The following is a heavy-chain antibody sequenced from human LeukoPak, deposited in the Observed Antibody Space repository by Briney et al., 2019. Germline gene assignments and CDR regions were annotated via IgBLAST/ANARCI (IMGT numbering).Heavy chain of an antibody. J-gene: IGHJ5*01. Sequence: GGSLRLSCAASGFTFSSYGMHWVRQAPGKGLEWVAVISYDGSNKYYADSVKGRFTISRDNSNKTLYLQTNSLSAEDTGMYYCATPPYGTDTYGSWFESWGQGTLVTVSS. D-gene: IGHD3-10*01. V-gene: IGHV3-30*03. CDR3: ATPPYGTDTYGSWFES. CDR2: ISYDGSNK. CDR1: GFTFSSYG.